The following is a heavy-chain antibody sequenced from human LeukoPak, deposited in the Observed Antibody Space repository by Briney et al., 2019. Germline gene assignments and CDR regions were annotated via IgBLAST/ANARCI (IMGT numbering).Heavy chain of an antibody. CDR1: GGSISSGSYY. D-gene: IGHD3-22*01. Sequence: PSQTLSLTCTVSGGSISSGSYYWSWIRQPAGKGLEWIGRIYTSGSTNYNPSLKSRVTISVDTSKNQFSLKLSSVTAADTAVYYCARADVTSVITAMDAFDIWGQGTMVTVSS. V-gene: IGHV4-61*02. J-gene: IGHJ3*02. CDR3: ARADVTSVITAMDAFDI. CDR2: IYTSGST.